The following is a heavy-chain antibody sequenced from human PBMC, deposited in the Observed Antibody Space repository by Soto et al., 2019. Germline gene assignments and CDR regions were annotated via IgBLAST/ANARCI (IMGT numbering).Heavy chain of an antibody. D-gene: IGHD3-9*01. J-gene: IGHJ6*02. Sequence: PSETLCLTCTVSGGSISSGGYYWSWIRQHPGKGLEWIGYIYYSGSTYYNPSLKSRVTISVDTSKNQFSLKLSSVTAADTAVYYCARDWGYFDWLPHLGLNYYYGMDVWGQGTTVT. V-gene: IGHV4-31*03. CDR1: GGSISSGGYY. CDR2: IYYSGST. CDR3: ARDWGYFDWLPHLGLNYYYGMDV.